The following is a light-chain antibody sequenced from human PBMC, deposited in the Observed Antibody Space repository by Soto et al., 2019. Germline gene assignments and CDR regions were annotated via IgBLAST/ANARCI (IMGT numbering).Light chain of an antibody. J-gene: IGLJ3*02. CDR3: RSYTTINTPV. Sequence: QSALTQPASVSGSPGQSITISCTGTSSDVGGYDYVSWYQQHPGKAPKLVIYEVTNRPSGVSNRVSGSKSGNTASLTIFGLQAEDEADYYCRSYTTINTPVFGGGTKLTVL. CDR2: EVT. CDR1: SSDVGGYDY. V-gene: IGLV2-14*01.